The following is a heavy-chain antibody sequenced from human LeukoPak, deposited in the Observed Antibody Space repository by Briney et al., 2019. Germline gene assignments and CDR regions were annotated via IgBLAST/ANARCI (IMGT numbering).Heavy chain of an antibody. V-gene: IGHV1-2*02. CDR3: ARAWGGGIQLWFGRDYFDY. Sequence: GASVKVSCKASGYTFTGYYMHWVRQAPGQGLEWMGWINPNSGGTNYAQKFQGRVTMTRDTSISTAYMELSRLRSDDTAVYYCARAWGGGIQLWFGRDYFDYWGQGTLVTVSS. CDR1: GYTFTGYY. J-gene: IGHJ4*02. D-gene: IGHD5-18*01. CDR2: INPNSGGT.